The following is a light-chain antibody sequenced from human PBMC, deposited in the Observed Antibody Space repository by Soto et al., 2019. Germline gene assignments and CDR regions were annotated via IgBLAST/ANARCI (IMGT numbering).Light chain of an antibody. CDR1: SSTIGTNA. CDR3: AAWDDSLNGYV. CDR2: NNN. J-gene: IGLJ1*01. V-gene: IGLV1-44*01. Sequence: QSALNQAPSASRIPRQGGPIICSEGSSTIGTNAVNWYQQLPGTAPKLLIYNNNQRPSGVPDRFSGSKSGTSASLAISGLQSEDEADYYCAAWDDSLNGYVFGTGTKVTVL.